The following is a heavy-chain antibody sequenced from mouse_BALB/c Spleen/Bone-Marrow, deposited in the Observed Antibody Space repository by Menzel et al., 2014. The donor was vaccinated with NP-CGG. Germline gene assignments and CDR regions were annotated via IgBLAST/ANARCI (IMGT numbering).Heavy chain of an antibody. CDR3: ARWDYGDYAMDY. CDR2: ISYSSST. J-gene: IGHJ4*01. D-gene: IGHD1-2*01. V-gene: IGHV3-2*02. Sequence: EVKLEESGPGLVKPSQSLSLSCTVTGYSITSDYPWNWIRQFQGNKLEWMGYISYSSSTDYNPSLKSRISITRNTSKNQFFLQLNSVTAEDTATYYCARWDYGDYAMDYWGQGTSVTVSS. CDR1: GYSITSDYP.